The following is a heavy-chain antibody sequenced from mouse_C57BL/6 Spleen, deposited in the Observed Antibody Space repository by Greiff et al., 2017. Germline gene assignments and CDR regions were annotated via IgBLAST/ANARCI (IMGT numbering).Heavy chain of an antibody. CDR3: ARAFRLLTEAMDY. CDR2: INPNNGGT. J-gene: IGHJ4*01. CDR1: GYTFTDYN. V-gene: IGHV1-18*01. D-gene: IGHD2-3*01. Sequence: EVQLQQSGPELVKPGASVKIPCKASGYTFTDYNMDWVKQSHGQSLEWIGDINPNNGGTIYNQKFKGKATLTVDKSSSTAYMELRSLTSEDTAVYYCARAFRLLTEAMDYWGQGTSVTVSS.